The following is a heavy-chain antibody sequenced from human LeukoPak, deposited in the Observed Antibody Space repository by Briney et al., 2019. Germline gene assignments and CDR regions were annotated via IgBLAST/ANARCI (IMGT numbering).Heavy chain of an antibody. J-gene: IGHJ6*02. V-gene: IGHV4-34*01. CDR3: ASPTLYVYYCSGGSSYWDYGMDV. Sequence: SETLSLTCAVYGGSFSGYYWSWIRQPPGKGLEWIGEINHSGSTNYNPSLKSRVTISVDTSKNQFSLKLSSVTAADTAVYYCASPTLYVYYCSGGSSYWDYGMDVWGQGTTVTVSS. CDR2: INHSGST. CDR1: GGSFSGYY. D-gene: IGHD2-15*01.